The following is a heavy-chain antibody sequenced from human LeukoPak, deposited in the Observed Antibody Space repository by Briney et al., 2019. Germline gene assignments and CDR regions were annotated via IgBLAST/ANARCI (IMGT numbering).Heavy chain of an antibody. CDR3: AELGITMIGGV. V-gene: IGHV3-21*01. CDR2: ISSSSSYI. D-gene: IGHD3-10*02. CDR1: EFTFSNYS. Sequence: GGSLRLSCAASEFTFSNYSMNWVRQAPGKGLEWVSSISSSSSYIFYADSVKGRFTISRDNAKNSLYLQMNSLRAEDTAVYYCAELGITMIGGVWGKGTTVTISS. J-gene: IGHJ6*04.